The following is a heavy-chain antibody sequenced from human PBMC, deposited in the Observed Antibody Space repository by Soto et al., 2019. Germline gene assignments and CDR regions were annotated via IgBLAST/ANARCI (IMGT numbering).Heavy chain of an antibody. CDR1: GGSINSRSHY. CDR2: VYYNGDA. J-gene: IGHJ5*02. Sequence: QLQLQESGPGLVKPTETLSLTCTVSGGSINSRSHYWGWVRQPPGKGLEWFGTVYYNGDAWYDPSLNSRVTISIDTSKNRFSINLRSLTAADTAVYFCARHNEDREEDIYNWFDPWGQGILVTVSS. V-gene: IGHV4-39*01. CDR3: ARHNEDREEDIYNWFDP. D-gene: IGHD1-1*01.